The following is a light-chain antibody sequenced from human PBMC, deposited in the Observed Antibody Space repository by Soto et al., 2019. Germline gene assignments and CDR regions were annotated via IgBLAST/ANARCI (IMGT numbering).Light chain of an antibody. V-gene: IGKV1-5*01. CDR3: QQYNSYPIT. CDR2: DAS. CDR1: QSITYR. J-gene: IGKJ5*01. Sequence: DIQVTQSPSTLSASVGDRVTITCRASQSITYRLAWYQQKPGKAPKLLIYDASSLESGAPSTFSGSGSGTDFTLTISCLQSEDFATYYCQQYNSYPITFGQGTRLEIK.